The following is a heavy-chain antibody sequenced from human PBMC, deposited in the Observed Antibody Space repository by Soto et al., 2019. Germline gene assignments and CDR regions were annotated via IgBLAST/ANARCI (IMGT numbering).Heavy chain of an antibody. D-gene: IGHD2-2*03. V-gene: IGHV4-34*01. Sequence: QVQLQQWGAGLLKPSETLSLTCAVYGGSFSGYYWSWIRQPPGKGLEWIGEINHSGSTNYNPSLKSRVNISVDTSKNQFSLKLSSVTAADTAVYYCARRLGYCSSTSCYHFDYWGQGTLVTVSS. CDR1: GGSFSGYY. CDR2: INHSGST. CDR3: ARRLGYCSSTSCYHFDY. J-gene: IGHJ4*02.